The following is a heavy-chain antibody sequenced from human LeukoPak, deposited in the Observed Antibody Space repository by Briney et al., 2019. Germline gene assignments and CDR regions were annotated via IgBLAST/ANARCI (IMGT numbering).Heavy chain of an antibody. V-gene: IGHV1-69*13. CDR2: IIPIFGTA. J-gene: IGHJ6*02. CDR1: GGTFSSYA. Sequence: ASVKVSCKAAGGTFSSYAISWVRQAPGQGLEWMGGIIPIFGTANYAQKVQGRVTITADESTSTAYMEPSSLRSEDTAVYYCARDWRPSYGSGIGYYGMDVWGQGTTVTVSS. CDR3: ARDWRPSYGSGIGYYGMDV. D-gene: IGHD3-10*01.